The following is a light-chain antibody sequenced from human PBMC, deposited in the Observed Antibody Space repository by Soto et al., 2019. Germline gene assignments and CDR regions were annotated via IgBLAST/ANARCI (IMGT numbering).Light chain of an antibody. V-gene: IGKV3-20*01. CDR3: QQYGSLPIT. J-gene: IGKJ5*01. CDR2: DAS. CDR1: QSVSSSY. Sequence: EIVLTHSPGTLSLSPEERATLSCRASQSVSSSYLAWYQQKPGQAPRLLIYDASSRATGIPDRFSGSGSGTDFTLTISRVEPEDFAVYYCQQYGSLPITFGQGTRLEIK.